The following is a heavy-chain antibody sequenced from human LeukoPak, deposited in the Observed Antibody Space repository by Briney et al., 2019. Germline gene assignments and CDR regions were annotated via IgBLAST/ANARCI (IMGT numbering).Heavy chain of an antibody. V-gene: IGHV3-21*01. CDR1: GFTFSSYT. CDR3: ARAGIYGGGKSYAFDV. D-gene: IGHD4-23*01. Sequence: PGGSLRLSCAASGFTFSSYTITWARQAPGKGLEWVSSISNDAFYIHYADSVQGRFTISRDNARNSLYLHMNSLRVGDTAVYYCARAGIYGGGKSYAFDVWGQGTTVIVSS. J-gene: IGHJ3*01. CDR2: ISNDAFYI.